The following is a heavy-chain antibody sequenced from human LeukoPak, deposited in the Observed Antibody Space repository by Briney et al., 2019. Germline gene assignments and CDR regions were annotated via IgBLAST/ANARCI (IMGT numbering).Heavy chain of an antibody. V-gene: IGHV3-23*01. Sequence: GGSLRLSCAASGFTFSSYAMSWVRQAPGKGLEWVSAISGSGGSTYYADSVKGRFTISRDNSKNTLYLKMNSLRAEDTAVYYCAMGLWFGEYLFDYWGQGTLVTVSS. CDR2: ISGSGGST. J-gene: IGHJ4*02. D-gene: IGHD3-10*01. CDR3: AMGLWFGEYLFDY. CDR1: GFTFSSYA.